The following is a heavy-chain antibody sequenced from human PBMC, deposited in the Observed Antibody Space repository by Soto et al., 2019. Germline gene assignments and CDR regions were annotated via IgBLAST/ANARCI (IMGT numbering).Heavy chain of an antibody. J-gene: IGHJ6*02. V-gene: IGHV3-30-3*01. CDR2: ISYDGTNR. Sequence: QVQLVESGGGVVQPGRSLRLSCAASGFTFTNYAMHWVRQAPGKGLEWVAVISYDGTNRYYADSVKGRFTISRDNSKDTLYLQMNSLRAEDTAVYYCAKSDLYYYCGMDVWGQGTTVTVSS. CDR3: AKSDLYYYCGMDV. CDR1: GFTFTNYA.